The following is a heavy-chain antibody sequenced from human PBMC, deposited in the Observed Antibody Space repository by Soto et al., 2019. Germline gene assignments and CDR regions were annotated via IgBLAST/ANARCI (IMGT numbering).Heavy chain of an antibody. Sequence: ASVKVSCKASGYTFTGYYMHWVRQAPGQGLEWMGWINPNSGGTNYAQKFQGWVTMTRDTSISTAYMELSRLRSDDTAVYYCARDFVAAGYYYYGMDVWGQGTTVTVYS. V-gene: IGHV1-2*04. CDR3: ARDFVAAGYYYYGMDV. J-gene: IGHJ6*02. CDR2: INPNSGGT. D-gene: IGHD6-13*01. CDR1: GYTFTGYY.